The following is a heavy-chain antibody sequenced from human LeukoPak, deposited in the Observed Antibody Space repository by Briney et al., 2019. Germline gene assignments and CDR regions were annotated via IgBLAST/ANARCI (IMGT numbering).Heavy chain of an antibody. V-gene: IGHV4-59*01. D-gene: IGHD3-10*01. CDR2: IDHGGST. CDR3: ARARDYYAPYYFDY. CDR1: GGSFSSYY. Sequence: SETLSLTCTVSGGSFSSYYWTWIRQPPGKGLEWIGYIDHGGSTNYNPSLRSRVSISSDTSKIQFSLELTSVTAADTAVYYCARARDYYAPYYFDYWGQGTLVTVSS. J-gene: IGHJ4*02.